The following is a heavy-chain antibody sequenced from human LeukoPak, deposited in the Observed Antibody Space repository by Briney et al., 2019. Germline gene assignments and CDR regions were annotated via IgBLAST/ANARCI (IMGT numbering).Heavy chain of an antibody. CDR1: GFTFSSYA. V-gene: IGHV3-23*01. CDR2: ISDSGGST. J-gene: IGHJ5*02. D-gene: IGHD6-13*01. CDR3: AKGSRWYWFDP. Sequence: GGSLRLSCAASGFTFSSYAMSWVRQAPGNGLEWVSTISDSGGSTYYADSVKGRFTTSRDTSKNTLYLQMNSMRADDTAVYYCAKGSRWYWFDPWGQGTLVTVSS.